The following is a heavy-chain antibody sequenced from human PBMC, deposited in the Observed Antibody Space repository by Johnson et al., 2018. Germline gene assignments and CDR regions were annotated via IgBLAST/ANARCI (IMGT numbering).Heavy chain of an antibody. CDR3: AREAYSSGRAGIFHI. J-gene: IGHJ3*02. V-gene: IGHV3-30-3*01. CDR1: GVTLSTSI. CDR2: ISHNEIDK. Sequence: QEQLVESGGGVVQPGTSLRLSCGVSGVTLSTSIMHCVRQAPGKGLEWVALISHNEIDKQYGDSAKDRFTIPRDISKNTGYLQMNSLRVEDTAVYYCAREAYSSGRAGIFHIWGQGTMVTVSS. D-gene: IGHD6-19*01.